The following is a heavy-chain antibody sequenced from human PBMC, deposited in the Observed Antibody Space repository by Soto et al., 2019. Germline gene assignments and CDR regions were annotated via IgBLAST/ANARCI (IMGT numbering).Heavy chain of an antibody. V-gene: IGHV1-46*03. J-gene: IGHJ3*02. CDR2: INPSGGST. CDR3: ARLIAVEPDAFDI. D-gene: IGHD6-19*01. Sequence: ASVKVSCKASGYTFTSYYLHWVRQAPGQGLEWMGIINPSGGSTSYAQKFQGRVTMTRDTSTSTVYMELSSLRSEDTAVYYCARLIAVEPDAFDIWGQGTMVTVSS. CDR1: GYTFTSYY.